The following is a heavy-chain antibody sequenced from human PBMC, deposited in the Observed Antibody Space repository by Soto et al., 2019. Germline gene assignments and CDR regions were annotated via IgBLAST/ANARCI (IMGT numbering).Heavy chain of an antibody. D-gene: IGHD3-10*01. CDR3: AKPTYSLDAGRYVYYYGMDV. J-gene: IGHJ6*02. CDR2: VSGSGGSR. CDR1: GFTFSSYA. Sequence: GGSLRLSCAASGFTFSSYAMSWVRQAPGKGLEWVSAVSGSGGSRTYADSVKGRFTISRDNSKNTLYVQMNSLRAEDTAVYYCAKPTYSLDAGRYVYYYGMDVWGPGATVTVSS. V-gene: IGHV3-23*01.